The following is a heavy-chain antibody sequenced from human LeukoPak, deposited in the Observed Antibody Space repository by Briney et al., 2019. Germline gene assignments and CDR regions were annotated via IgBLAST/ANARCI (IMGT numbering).Heavy chain of an antibody. CDR1: GGSITSSSYY. V-gene: IGHV4-39*07. CDR3: TREYGFMTTVFHAFNI. J-gene: IGHJ3*02. CDR2: VYYSGNT. Sequence: PSETLSLTCTVSGGSITSSSYYWGWIRQPPGKGLEWIGSVYYSGNTYYNSSLKSRVTISVDTSKNQFSLKLSSVTAADTAIYYCTREYGFMTTVFHAFNIWGQGTMVTVSS. D-gene: IGHD4-17*01.